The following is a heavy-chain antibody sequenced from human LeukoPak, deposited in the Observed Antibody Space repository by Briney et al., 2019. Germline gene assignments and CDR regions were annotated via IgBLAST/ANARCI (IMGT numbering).Heavy chain of an antibody. CDR1: GYTFTGYY. D-gene: IGHD1-1*01. V-gene: IGHV1-69*05. CDR3: ARGREKLERLGY. CDR2: IIPIFGTA. Sequence: GASVKVSCKASGYTFTGYYMHWVRQAPGQGLEWMGGIIPIFGTANYAQKFQGRVTITTDESTSTAYMELSSLRSEDTAVYYCARGREKLERLGYWGQGTLVTVSS. J-gene: IGHJ4*02.